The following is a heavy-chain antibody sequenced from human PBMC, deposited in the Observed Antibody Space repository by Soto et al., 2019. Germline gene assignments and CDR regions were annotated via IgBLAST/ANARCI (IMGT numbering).Heavy chain of an antibody. CDR3: ARVFMDSSGYLLLLFDY. V-gene: IGHV3-11*01. CDR2: ISSSGSTI. Sequence: PGGSLRLSCAASGFTFSDYYMSWIRQAPGKGLEWVSYISSSGSTIYYADSVKGRFTISRDNAKNSLYLQMNSLRAEDTAVYYCARVFMDSSGYLLLLFDYWGQGTLVTVSS. D-gene: IGHD3-22*01. CDR1: GFTFSDYY. J-gene: IGHJ4*02.